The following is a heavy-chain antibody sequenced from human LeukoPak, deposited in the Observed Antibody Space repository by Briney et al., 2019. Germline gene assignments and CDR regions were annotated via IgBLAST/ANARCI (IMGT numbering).Heavy chain of an antibody. CDR3: AKENRPRDITIFGVVLTPYYYYGMDV. Sequence: GGSLRLSCAASGFTFSSYWMHWVRQAPGKGLVWVSGISSDGTGTTYTDSVKGQFTISRDNTKNTLYLQLNSLRAEDTAVYYCAKENRPRDITIFGVVLTPYYYYGMDVWGQGTTVTVSS. CDR1: GFTFSSYW. CDR2: ISSDGTGT. V-gene: IGHV3-74*01. J-gene: IGHJ6*02. D-gene: IGHD3-3*01.